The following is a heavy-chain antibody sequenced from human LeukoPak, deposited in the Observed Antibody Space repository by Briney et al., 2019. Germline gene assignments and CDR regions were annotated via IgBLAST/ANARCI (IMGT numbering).Heavy chain of an antibody. V-gene: IGHV4-4*07. J-gene: IGHJ4*02. CDR3: ARVYSSSSFDY. CDR1: GGSISSYY. CDR2: IYTSGST. D-gene: IGHD6-6*01. Sequence: SETLSLTCTVSGGSISSYYGSWIRQPAGKGLEWIGRIYTSGSTNYSPSLKSRVTMSVDTSKNQFSLKLSSVTAADTAVYYCARVYSSSSFDYWGQGTLVTVSS.